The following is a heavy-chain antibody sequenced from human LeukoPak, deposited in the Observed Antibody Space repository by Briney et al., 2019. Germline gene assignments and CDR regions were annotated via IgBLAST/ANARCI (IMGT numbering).Heavy chain of an antibody. Sequence: PGGSLRLSCAASGFTFSSYSMNWVRQAPGKGLEWVPSISTSGGYIFYADSVKGRFTMSRDNAENSLYLQMNSLRAEDTAVYYCARDLVLSRSVGASEKVDYWGQGTLVTVSS. V-gene: IGHV3-21*01. D-gene: IGHD1-26*01. CDR2: ISTSGGYI. CDR3: ARDLVLSRSVGASEKVDY. J-gene: IGHJ4*02. CDR1: GFTFSSYS.